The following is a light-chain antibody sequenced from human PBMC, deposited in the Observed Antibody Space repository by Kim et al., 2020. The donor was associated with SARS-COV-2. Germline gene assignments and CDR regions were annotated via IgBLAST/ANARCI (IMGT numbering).Light chain of an antibody. CDR3: QQYLAWPLT. CDR1: QSGNIH. CDR2: AAS. J-gene: IGKJ1*01. V-gene: IGKV3-15*01. Sequence: VSERERATVSCRASQSGNIHLAWYQQKVGQPPRLLSHAASTRATDIPTRFSGSGSGTEFTLTITNLQSEDFAVYYCQQYLAWPLTFGQGTKVDIK.